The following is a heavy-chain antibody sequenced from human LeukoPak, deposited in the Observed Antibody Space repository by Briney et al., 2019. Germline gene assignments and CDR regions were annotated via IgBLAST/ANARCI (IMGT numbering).Heavy chain of an antibody. CDR3: ARGGDIVVVTSPFDY. Sequence: GGSLRLSCAASGFTFSSYEMNWVRQAPGKGLEWVSYISSSGSTIYYADSVKGRFTISRDNAKSSLYLQMNSLRAEDTAVYYCARGGDIVVVTSPFDYWGQGTLVTVSS. CDR2: ISSSGSTI. D-gene: IGHD2-21*02. V-gene: IGHV3-48*03. CDR1: GFTFSSYE. J-gene: IGHJ4*02.